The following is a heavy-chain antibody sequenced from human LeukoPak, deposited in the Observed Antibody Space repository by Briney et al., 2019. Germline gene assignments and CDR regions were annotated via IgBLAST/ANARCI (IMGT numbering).Heavy chain of an antibody. CDR1: GGTFSSYA. J-gene: IGHJ4*02. D-gene: IGHD3-16*01. Sequence: SVKVSCKASGGTFSSYAISWVRQAPGQGLEWMGGIIPIFGTANYAQKFQGRVTITADEPTSTAYMELSSLRSEDTAVYYCARDPTPLPGGYFDYWGQGTLVTVSS. CDR3: ARDPTPLPGGYFDY. CDR2: IIPIFGTA. V-gene: IGHV1-69*13.